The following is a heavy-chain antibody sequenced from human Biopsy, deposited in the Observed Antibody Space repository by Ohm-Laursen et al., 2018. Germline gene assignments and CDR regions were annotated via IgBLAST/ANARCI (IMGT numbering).Heavy chain of an antibody. Sequence: SLRLSCAASGFILTNYGLSRVRQAPGKGLERVSAIRGSGLTTFYTDSVKGRFTISRDNSKNTLSLQMNSLRAEDTAIYYCTCRYGDSPLWGQGTMVTVSS. D-gene: IGHD4-17*01. J-gene: IGHJ3*01. CDR1: GFILTNYG. V-gene: IGHV3-23*01. CDR3: TCRYGDSPL. CDR2: IRGSGLTT.